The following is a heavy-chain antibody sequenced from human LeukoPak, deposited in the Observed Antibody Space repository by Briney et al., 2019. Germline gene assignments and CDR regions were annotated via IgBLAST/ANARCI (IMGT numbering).Heavy chain of an antibody. Sequence: GGSLRLSCAASGFTFSSYAMSWVRQAPGKGLEWVSVISGSGGSTYYADSVKGRFTISRDNSKNTLYLQMNSLRAEDTAVYYCAKARGGRLAYCGGDCYSVDYWGQGTLVTVSS. CDR1: GFTFSSYA. CDR3: AKARGGRLAYCGGDCYSVDY. J-gene: IGHJ4*02. D-gene: IGHD2-21*02. CDR2: ISGSGGST. V-gene: IGHV3-23*01.